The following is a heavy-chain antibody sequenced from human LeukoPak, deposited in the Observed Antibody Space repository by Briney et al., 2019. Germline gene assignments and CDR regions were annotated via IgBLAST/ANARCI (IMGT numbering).Heavy chain of an antibody. V-gene: IGHV3-53*01. CDR3: AAVRRGRWFDP. CDR2: IYTDGGT. CDR1: GFTVSGNY. J-gene: IGHJ5*02. D-gene: IGHD2-8*01. Sequence: GGSLRLSCAASGFTVSGNYMSWVRHAPGKGLQWVSFIYTDGGTYYADSVTGRFTISRDNSKNTLYLQMHSLRAEDTAVYYCAAVRRGRWFDPWGQGTLVTVSS.